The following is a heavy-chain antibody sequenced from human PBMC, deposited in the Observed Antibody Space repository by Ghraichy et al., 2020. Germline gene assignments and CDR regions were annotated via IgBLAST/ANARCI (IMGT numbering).Heavy chain of an antibody. CDR2: ISSYGSQT. CDR1: GFTFNLYN. J-gene: IGHJ4*02. Sequence: GGSLRLSCAASGFTFNLYNMNWVRQAPGKGLEWISSISSYGSQTYYADSVRGRFTISRDNANKSLYLQMNSLTVEDTAVYYCARDRRSVRFLEWLTFWGQGALVTVSS. CDR3: ARDRRSVRFLEWLTF. D-gene: IGHD3-3*01. V-gene: IGHV3-21*01.